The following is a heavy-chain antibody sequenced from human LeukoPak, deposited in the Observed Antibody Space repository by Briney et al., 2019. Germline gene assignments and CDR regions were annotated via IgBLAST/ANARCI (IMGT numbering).Heavy chain of an antibody. CDR3: ARDGSGSYFGY. V-gene: IGHV4-34*01. CDR2: INHSGST. D-gene: IGHD3-10*01. CDR1: GGSFSGYY. Sequence: PSETLSLTCAVYGGSFSGYYWSWIRQPPGKGLEWIGEINHSGSTNYNPSLKSRVTISVDTSKNQFSLKLNSVTAADSAVYYCARDGSGSYFGYWGQGTLITVSS. J-gene: IGHJ4*02.